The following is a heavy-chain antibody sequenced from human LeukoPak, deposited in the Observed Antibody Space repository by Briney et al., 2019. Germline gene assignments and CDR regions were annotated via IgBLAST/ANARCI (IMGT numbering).Heavy chain of an antibody. CDR1: GFTFSSYA. V-gene: IGHV3-23*01. CDR3: AKAVGRLGYFDY. D-gene: IGHD1-26*01. Sequence: GSLRLSCAASGFTFSSYAMSWVRQAPGKGPEWVSAISGSGGSTYYADSVKGRFTISRDNSKNTLYLQMNSLRAEDTAVYYCAKAVGRLGYFDYWGQGTLVTVSS. CDR2: ISGSGGST. J-gene: IGHJ4*02.